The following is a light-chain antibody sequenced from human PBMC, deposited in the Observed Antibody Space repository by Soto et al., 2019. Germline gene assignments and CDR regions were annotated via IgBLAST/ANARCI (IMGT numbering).Light chain of an antibody. CDR1: QSLLQTNGYTY. CDR2: LTS. CDR3: MQSLQTPPWT. V-gene: IGKV2-28*01. Sequence: DIVMTQSPLSLPVTPGEPASISCRSSQSLLQTNGYTYLDWYLQKPGQSPQLLIYLTSIRASGVPDRFSGSGSGTEFTLKISKVEAEDVGVYYCMQSLQTPPWTFGPGTKWIS. J-gene: IGKJ1*01.